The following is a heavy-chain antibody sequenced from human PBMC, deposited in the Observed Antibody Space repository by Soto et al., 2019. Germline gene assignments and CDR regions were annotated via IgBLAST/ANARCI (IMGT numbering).Heavy chain of an antibody. CDR3: ARSRSHWLASDS. CDR1: GFSFDYFG. V-gene: IGHV3-21*01. Sequence: EVQLVESGGGLVKSGGSLTLSCEASGFSFDYFGMTWVRQAPGKGLEWVSFISSSASYIYYADSVKGRFTGSRDNAKKSWHLQMNSLRAEDTAVYYCARSRSHWLASDSWGQGTLVTVSA. CDR2: ISSSASYI. D-gene: IGHD6-19*01. J-gene: IGHJ4*02.